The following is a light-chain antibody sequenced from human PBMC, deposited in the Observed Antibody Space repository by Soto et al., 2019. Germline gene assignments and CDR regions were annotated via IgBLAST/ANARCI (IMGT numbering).Light chain of an antibody. Sequence: QSALAQPASVSASPGQSITISCTGGKNDIGSSDYVSWYQQHPGKAPKLIIYGVSNRPSGTSDRFSGSKSDNTASLTISGLQADDEADYYCSSSTSSNNLVFGGGTKVTVL. CDR3: SSSTSSNNLV. CDR2: GVS. V-gene: IGLV2-14*01. CDR1: KNDIGSSDY. J-gene: IGLJ3*02.